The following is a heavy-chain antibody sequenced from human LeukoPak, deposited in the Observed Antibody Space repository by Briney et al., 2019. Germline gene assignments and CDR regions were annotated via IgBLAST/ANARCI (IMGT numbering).Heavy chain of an antibody. CDR1: GGSISSGSYY. D-gene: IGHD6-13*01. J-gene: IGHJ5*02. Sequence: SETLSLTCTVSGGSISSGSYYWRWIRQPAGKGLEWIGRIYTSGSTNYNPSLKSRVTISVDTSKNQFSLKLSSVTAADTAVYYCARFFAGTFSPWGQGTLVTVSS. CDR2: IYTSGST. V-gene: IGHV4-61*02. CDR3: ARFFAGTFSP.